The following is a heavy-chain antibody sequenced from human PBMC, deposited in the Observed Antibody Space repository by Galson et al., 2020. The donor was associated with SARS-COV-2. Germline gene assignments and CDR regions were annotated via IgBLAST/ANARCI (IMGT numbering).Heavy chain of an antibody. CDR2: ISYDGNEK. V-gene: IGHV3-30*03. J-gene: IGHJ6*02. Sequence: TGGSLRLSCVGSGFTFSYYGMYWVRQAPGKGLEWVALISYDGNEKHYADSVKGRFTISRDNSKDTLFLQVNSLRAEDTAVYYCGAGIVIVPSARYGLDVWGQGTAVTVSS. CDR1: GFTFSYYG. CDR3: GAGIVIVPSARYGLDV. D-gene: IGHD2-21*01.